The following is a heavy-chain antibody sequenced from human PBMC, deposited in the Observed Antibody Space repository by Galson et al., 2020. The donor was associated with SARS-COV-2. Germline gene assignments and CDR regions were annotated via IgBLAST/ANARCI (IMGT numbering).Heavy chain of an antibody. CDR1: GFTFSSYS. CDR2: ISSSSSYI. D-gene: IGHD3-22*01. CDR3: ARAGYYYDSSGYPQDY. J-gene: IGHJ4*02. V-gene: IGHV3-21*01. Sequence: GGSLRLSCAASGFTFSSYSMNWVRQAPGKGLEWVSSISSSSSYIYYADSVKGRFTISRDNAKNSLYLQMNSLRAEDTAVYYCARAGYYYDSSGYPQDYWGQGTLVTVSS.